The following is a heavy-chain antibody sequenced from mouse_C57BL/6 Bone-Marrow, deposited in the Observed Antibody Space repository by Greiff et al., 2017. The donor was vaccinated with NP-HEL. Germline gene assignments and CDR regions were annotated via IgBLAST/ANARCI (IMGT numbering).Heavy chain of an antibody. Sequence: VQLQQSGAELVRPGASVKLSCTASGFNIKDDYMHWVKQRPEQGLEWIGWIDPENGDTEYASKFQGKATITADTSSNTAYLQLSSLTSEDTAVYYCTSYYDYLARFAYWGQGTLVTVSA. CDR1: GFNIKDDY. D-gene: IGHD2-4*01. CDR3: TSYYDYLARFAY. V-gene: IGHV14-4*01. J-gene: IGHJ3*01. CDR2: IDPENGDT.